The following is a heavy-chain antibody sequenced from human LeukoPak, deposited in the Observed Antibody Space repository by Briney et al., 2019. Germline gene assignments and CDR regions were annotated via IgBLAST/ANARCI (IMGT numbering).Heavy chain of an antibody. CDR2: ISSSGDIT. J-gene: IGHJ4*02. D-gene: IGHD3-22*01. CDR1: GFTFSNYA. CDR3: AKDRPNYYDSTGHDYRLNGDY. Sequence: PGGSLRLSCAASGFTFSNYAMSWVRQAPGKGLEWVSAISSSGDITFYADSVKGRFTISRDNSRYTLYLQMNSLRAEDAAVYYCAKDRPNYYDSTGHDYRLNGDYWGQGTLVTVSS. V-gene: IGHV3-23*01.